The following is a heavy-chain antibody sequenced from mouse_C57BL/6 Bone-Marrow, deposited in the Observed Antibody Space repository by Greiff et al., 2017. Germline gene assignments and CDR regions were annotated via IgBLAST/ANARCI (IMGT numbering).Heavy chain of an antibody. CDR3: ARWGLRRGNY. V-gene: IGHV1-64*01. CDR2: IHPNSGST. Sequence: QVQLQQPGAELVKPGASVKLSCKASGYTFTSYWMHWVKQRPGQGLEWIGMIHPNSGSTNYNEKFKSKATLTVDKSSSTAYMQRSSLTSEDSAVYYCARWGLRRGNYWGQGTTLTVSS. CDR1: GYTFTSYW. J-gene: IGHJ2*01. D-gene: IGHD2-13*01.